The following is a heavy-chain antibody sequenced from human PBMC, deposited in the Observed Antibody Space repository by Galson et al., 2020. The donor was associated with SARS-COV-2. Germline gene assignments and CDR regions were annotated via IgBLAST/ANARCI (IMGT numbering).Heavy chain of an antibody. V-gene: IGHV4-39*01. D-gene: IGHD3-22*01. CDR3: ARSLYYFDSSGRGRPDWFDP. CDR1: GGSIRNTNYY. J-gene: IGHJ5*02. Sequence: SETLSLTCTVSGGSIRNTNYYWGWVRKPPGKGLEWTAFVNYSGNAYYNPSLKSRVIISVDTSRNQFSLKLTSVTAADTSIYYCARSLYYFDSSGRGRPDWFDPWGQGTLVTVSS. CDR2: VNYSGNA.